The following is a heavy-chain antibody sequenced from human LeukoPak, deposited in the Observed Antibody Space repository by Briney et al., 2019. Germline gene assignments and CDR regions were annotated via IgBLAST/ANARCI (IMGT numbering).Heavy chain of an antibody. CDR3: AGGTGFIIKD. V-gene: IGHV3-7*03. CDR1: GFTFSLYW. Sequence: GGSLRLSCAASGFTFSLYWMNWVRRTPGKGLEWVANIKQDGSEKNYVDSVKGRFTISRDNAKNSLYLQMNNLRVEDTAMYYCAGGTGFIIKDWGQGTLVTVSS. D-gene: IGHD3-9*01. J-gene: IGHJ4*02. CDR2: IKQDGSEK.